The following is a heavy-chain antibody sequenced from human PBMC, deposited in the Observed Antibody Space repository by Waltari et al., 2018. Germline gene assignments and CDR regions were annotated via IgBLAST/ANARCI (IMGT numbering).Heavy chain of an antibody. D-gene: IGHD3-16*01. CDR1: GGSISSYY. CDR2: IYYSGST. V-gene: IGHV4-59*01. CDR3: ARERGGYGMDV. J-gene: IGHJ6*02. Sequence: QVQLQESGPGLVKPSETLSLTCTVSGGSISSYYWSWIRQPPGKGLEWIGYIYYSGSTNYDPTLRGRVTISVDTCKNQFCLKLSSVTAADTAVYYCARERGGYGMDVWGQGTTVTVSS.